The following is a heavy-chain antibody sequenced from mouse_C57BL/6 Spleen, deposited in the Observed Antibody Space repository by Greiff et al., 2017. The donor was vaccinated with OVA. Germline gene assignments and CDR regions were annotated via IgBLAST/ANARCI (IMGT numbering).Heavy chain of an antibody. V-gene: IGHV1-15*01. CDR3: TRRGKLRWFAY. Sequence: QVQLKESGAELVRPGASVTLSCKASGYTFTDYEMHWVKQTPVHGLEWIGAIDPETGGTAYNQKFKGKAILTADKSSSTAYMELRSLTSEDSAVYYCTRRGKLRWFAYWGQGTLVTVSA. CDR2: IDPETGGT. J-gene: IGHJ3*01. CDR1: GYTFTDYE. D-gene: IGHD2-4*01.